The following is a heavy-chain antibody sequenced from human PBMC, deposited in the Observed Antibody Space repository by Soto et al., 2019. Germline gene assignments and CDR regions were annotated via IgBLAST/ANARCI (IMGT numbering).Heavy chain of an antibody. Sequence: PGGSLRLSCAASGFSFSSYAMSWVRQAPGKGLEWVSAISGSGGSTYYADSVKGRFTISRDNSKNTLYLQMDSLRAEDTAVYYCAKRDDYGDYYFDYWGQGTLVTVSS. V-gene: IGHV3-23*01. J-gene: IGHJ4*02. CDR2: ISGSGGST. CDR1: GFSFSSYA. D-gene: IGHD4-17*01. CDR3: AKRDDYGDYYFDY.